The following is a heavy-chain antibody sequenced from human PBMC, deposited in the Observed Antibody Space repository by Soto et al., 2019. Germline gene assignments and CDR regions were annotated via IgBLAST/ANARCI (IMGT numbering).Heavy chain of an antibody. CDR2: IYYSGST. D-gene: IGHD3-3*01. Sequence: SETLSLPCTVSGGSISSYYWRWIRQPPGKGLEWIGYIYYSGSTNYNPSLKSRVTISVDTSKNQFSLKLSSVTAADTAVYYCARVGGNYDFWSGYFVRPHYYYGMDVWGQGTTVTVSS. J-gene: IGHJ6*02. V-gene: IGHV4-59*01. CDR1: GGSISSYY. CDR3: ARVGGNYDFWSGYFVRPHYYYGMDV.